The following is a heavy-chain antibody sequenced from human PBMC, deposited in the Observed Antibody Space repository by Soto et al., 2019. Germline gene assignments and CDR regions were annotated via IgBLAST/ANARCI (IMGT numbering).Heavy chain of an antibody. J-gene: IGHJ4*01. D-gene: IGHD2-8*01. Sequence: SETLPLTCTVSGGSISGGDNYWSWIRQPPGKGLEWIGYIYFIGSTYYNPSLGSRLTMSVDTSKNQFSLKLNSVTAADTAVYYCAKGNGVTFGFDYWGHGTLVTVSS. CDR3: AKGNGVTFGFDY. V-gene: IGHV4-30-4*01. CDR1: GGSISGGDNY. CDR2: IYFIGST.